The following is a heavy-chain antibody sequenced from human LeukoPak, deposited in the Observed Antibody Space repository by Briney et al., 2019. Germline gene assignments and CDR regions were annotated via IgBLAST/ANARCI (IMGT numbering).Heavy chain of an antibody. CDR1: GFTVSSNY. J-gene: IGHJ1*01. Sequence: GGSLRLSCAASGFTVSSNYMSWVRQAPGKGLEWVSVISSGGSANYADSVKGRFTISRDNSKNTLNLQMNSLRAEDTAVYYCARDSMIVGWYFQHWGQGTLVTVSS. D-gene: IGHD3-22*01. CDR2: ISSGGSA. CDR3: ARDSMIVGWYFQH. V-gene: IGHV3-66*01.